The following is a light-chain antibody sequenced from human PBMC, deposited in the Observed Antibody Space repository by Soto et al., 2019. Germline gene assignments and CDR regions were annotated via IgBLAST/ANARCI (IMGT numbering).Light chain of an antibody. J-gene: IGKJ4*01. CDR3: QQSYTSPFT. V-gene: IGKV1-39*01. Sequence: DIQMTQSPSSLSASVGDRVTVTCRASQSISNNLNWYQQKQGKAPTLLIFAASTLQTGVPSRFSGSGFGTDFTLTISSLQFEDFATYYCQQSYTSPFTFGGGTKVDVK. CDR2: AAS. CDR1: QSISNN.